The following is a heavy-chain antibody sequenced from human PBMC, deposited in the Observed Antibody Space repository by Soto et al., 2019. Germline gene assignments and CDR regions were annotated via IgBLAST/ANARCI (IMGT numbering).Heavy chain of an antibody. CDR1: GGSISSGGCY. J-gene: IGHJ5*02. Sequence: SETLSLTCAVSGGSISSGGCYWSWIRQHPGKGLEWIGYIYYSGSTYYNPSLKSRVTISVDTSKNQFSLKLSSVTAADTAVYYCARDHVTYDFWSGYNWFDPWGQGTLVTVSS. D-gene: IGHD3-3*01. CDR3: ARDHVTYDFWSGYNWFDP. CDR2: IYYSGST. V-gene: IGHV4-31*11.